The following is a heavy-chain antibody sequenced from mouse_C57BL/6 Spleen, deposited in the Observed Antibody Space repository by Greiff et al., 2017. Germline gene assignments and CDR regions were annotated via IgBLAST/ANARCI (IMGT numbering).Heavy chain of an antibody. CDR3: ARNYDYDDAMDY. V-gene: IGHV7-3*01. CDR2: IRNKANGYTT. J-gene: IGHJ4*01. D-gene: IGHD2-4*01. CDR1: GFTFTDYY. Sequence: EVKLVESGGGLVQPGGSLSLSCAASGFTFTDYYMSWVRQPPGKALEWLGFIRNKANGYTTEYSASVKGRFTISRDNSQSILYLQMNALRAEDSATYYCARNYDYDDAMDYWGQGTSVTVSS.